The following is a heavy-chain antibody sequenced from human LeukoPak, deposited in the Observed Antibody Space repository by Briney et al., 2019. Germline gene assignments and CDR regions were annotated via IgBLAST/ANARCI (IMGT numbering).Heavy chain of an antibody. CDR3: AREPFYRSSTSCYKYYYYMDV. Sequence: SETLSLTCTVSGGSISSYYWSWIRQPPGKGLEWIGYIYYSGSTNYNPSLKSRVTISVDTSKNQFSLKLSSVTAADTAVYYCAREPFYRSSTSCYKYYYYMDVWGKGTTVTVSS. CDR1: GGSISSYY. V-gene: IGHV4-59*12. D-gene: IGHD2-2*02. CDR2: IYYSGST. J-gene: IGHJ6*03.